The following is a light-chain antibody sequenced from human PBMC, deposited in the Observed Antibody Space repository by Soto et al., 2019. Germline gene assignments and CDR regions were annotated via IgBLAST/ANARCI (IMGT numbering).Light chain of an antibody. CDR1: QDISNY. CDR2: DAS. J-gene: IGKJ3*01. Sequence: DIQMTQSPSSLSASVGDRVTITCQASQDISNYLNWYQQKPGKAPKLLIYDASNLETGVPSRFSGSGSGTDFTFTISCLQPEDIATYYCQQYDNLPRTFGPGTKVDIK. CDR3: QQYDNLPRT. V-gene: IGKV1-33*01.